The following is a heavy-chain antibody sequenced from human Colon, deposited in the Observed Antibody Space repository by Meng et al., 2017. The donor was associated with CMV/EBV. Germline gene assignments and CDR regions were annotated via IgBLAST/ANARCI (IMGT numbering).Heavy chain of an antibody. V-gene: IGHV1-2*02. Sequence: CTTSGYPFTIHYIHWVRQAPGRGLEWMGWMNPNSGDTNYAQKFQDGVEMTRDTTVNTAYLDLTSLRSADTAVYYCATLSIYDSTISDFWGQGTLVTVSS. D-gene: IGHD5/OR15-5a*01. CDR1: GYPFTIHY. CDR3: ATLSIYDSTISDF. J-gene: IGHJ4*02. CDR2: MNPNSGDT.